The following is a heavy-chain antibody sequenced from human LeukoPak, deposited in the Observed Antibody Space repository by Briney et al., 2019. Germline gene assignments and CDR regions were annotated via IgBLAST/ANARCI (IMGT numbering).Heavy chain of an antibody. J-gene: IGHJ3*02. CDR1: GGSFSGYY. D-gene: IGHD2-15*01. V-gene: IGHV4-34*01. Sequence: PSETLSLTCAVYGGSFSGYYWSWIRQPPGKGLAWIGEINHSGSTNYNPSLKSRVTISVDTSKNQFSLKLSSVTAADTAVYYCARGGDIVVVVAATGAFDIWGQGTMVTVSS. CDR3: ARGGDIVVVVAATGAFDI. CDR2: INHSGST.